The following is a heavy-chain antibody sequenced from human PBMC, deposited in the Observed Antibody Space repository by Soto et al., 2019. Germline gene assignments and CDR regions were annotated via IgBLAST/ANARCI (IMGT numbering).Heavy chain of an antibody. CDR1: GYTFTSYD. D-gene: IGHD6-6*01. CDR3: ARDRPSRQLGHY. V-gene: IGHV1-8*01. Sequence: ASVKVSCKASGYTFTSYDINWVRQATGQGLEWMGWMNPNSGNTGYAQKFQGRVTMTRNTSISTAYMELSSLRSEDTAVYYCARDRPSRQLGHYWGQGTLVTVSS. J-gene: IGHJ4*02. CDR2: MNPNSGNT.